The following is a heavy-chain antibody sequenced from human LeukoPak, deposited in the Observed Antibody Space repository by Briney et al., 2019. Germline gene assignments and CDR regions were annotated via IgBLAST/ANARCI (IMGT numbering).Heavy chain of an antibody. CDR2: INHSGST. V-gene: IGHV4-34*01. CDR1: GGSFSGYY. Sequence: KPSETLSLTCAVYGGSFSGYYWSWIRQPPGKGLEWIGEINHSGSTNYNPSLKSRVTISVDTSKNQFSLKLSSVTAADTAVYYCASGDHTRGRVIWFGAYYYMDVWGKGTTVTVSS. D-gene: IGHD3-10*01. J-gene: IGHJ6*03. CDR3: ASGDHTRGRVIWFGAYYYMDV.